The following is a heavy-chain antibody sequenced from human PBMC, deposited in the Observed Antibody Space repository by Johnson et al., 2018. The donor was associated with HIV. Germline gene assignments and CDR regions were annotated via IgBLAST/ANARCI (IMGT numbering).Heavy chain of an antibody. D-gene: IGHD7-27*01. CDR3: ASGDELGDYAFDI. V-gene: IGHV3-7*05. CDR2: IKEDGSEK. J-gene: IGHJ3*02. Sequence: VQLVESGGGVVQPGRSLRLSCAASGFTFNTYWMTWVRQVPGKGLELVANIKEDGSEKYYVDSVKGRFTISRDNAKNSLYLQMNSLRAEDTALYYCASGDELGDYAFDIWGQGTMVTGSS. CDR1: GFTFNTYW.